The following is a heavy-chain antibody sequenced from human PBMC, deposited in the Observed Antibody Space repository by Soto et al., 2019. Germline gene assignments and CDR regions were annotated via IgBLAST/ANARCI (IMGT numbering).Heavy chain of an antibody. J-gene: IGHJ4*02. V-gene: IGHV1-69*01. CDR2: IIPIFGTA. D-gene: IGHD1-1*01. CDR1: GGTFSSYA. CDR3: ARDAPLTTGTILS. Sequence: QVQLVQSGAEVKKPGSSVKVSCKASGGTFSSYAISWVRQAPGQGLEWMGGIIPIFGTANYAQKFQGRVKIHAEESTSTAYMELSSVRSEDTGVYYCARDAPLTTGTILSWGQGTLVNVSS.